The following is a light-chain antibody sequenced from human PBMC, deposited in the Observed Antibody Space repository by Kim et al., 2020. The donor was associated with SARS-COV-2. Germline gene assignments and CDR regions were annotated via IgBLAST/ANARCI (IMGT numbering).Light chain of an antibody. V-gene: IGKV1-9*01. CDR1: QGISSY. CDR3: QQLSSFPYT. J-gene: IGKJ2*01. Sequence: SESVGNRVTITCRASQGISSYLAWYQQKPGKAPKILIYVASTLQNGVTSRFSGSGSGTEFTLTISSLQREDFATYYCQQLSSFPYTFGQGTKLEI. CDR2: VAS.